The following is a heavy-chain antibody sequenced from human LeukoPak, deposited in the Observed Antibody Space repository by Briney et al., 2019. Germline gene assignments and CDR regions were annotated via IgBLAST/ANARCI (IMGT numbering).Heavy chain of an antibody. CDR3: ARGSAAAGVDY. D-gene: IGHD6-13*01. CDR1: GGTFSSYA. Sequence: LGASVKVSCKASGGTFSSYAISWVRQAPGQGLEWMGGIIPIFGTANYAQKFQGRVTITTDESTSTAYMELSSLRSDDTAVYYCARGSAAAGVDYWGQGTLVTVSS. J-gene: IGHJ4*02. V-gene: IGHV1-69*05. CDR2: IIPIFGTA.